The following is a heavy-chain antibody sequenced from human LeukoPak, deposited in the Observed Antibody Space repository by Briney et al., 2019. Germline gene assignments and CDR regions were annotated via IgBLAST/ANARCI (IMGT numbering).Heavy chain of an antibody. Sequence: PGGSLRLSCAASGFTFSSYAMHWVRQAPGKGLERVAVISYDGSNKYYADSVKGRFTISRDNSKNTLYLQMNSLRAEDTAVYYCARDLNYYDILTGYTDWGQGTLVTVSS. D-gene: IGHD3-9*01. J-gene: IGHJ4*02. CDR1: GFTFSSYA. V-gene: IGHV3-30*04. CDR3: ARDLNYYDILTGYTD. CDR2: ISYDGSNK.